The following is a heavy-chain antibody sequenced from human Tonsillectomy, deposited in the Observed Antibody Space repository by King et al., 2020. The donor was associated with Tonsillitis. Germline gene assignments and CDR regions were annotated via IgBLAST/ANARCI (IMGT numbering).Heavy chain of an antibody. Sequence: QLVQSGAEVKKPGSSVKVSCKASGGTFSNYTITWVRRAPGQGLEWMGGIIPIFGTTNYAQKLQGRVTITADESTTTAYMELTSLRSEDTAVYYCARDQGYSYGYYYYYGMDVWGQGTTVTVSS. V-gene: IGHV1-69*01. CDR1: GGTFSNYT. CDR2: IIPIFGTT. D-gene: IGHD5-18*01. J-gene: IGHJ6*02. CDR3: ARDQGYSYGYYYYYGMDV.